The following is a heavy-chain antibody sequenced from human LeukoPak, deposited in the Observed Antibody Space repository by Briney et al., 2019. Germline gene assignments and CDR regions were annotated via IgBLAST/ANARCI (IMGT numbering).Heavy chain of an antibody. CDR3: ARDSVAVAGDRAFDI. CDR1: GGSISSYY. D-gene: IGHD2-15*01. J-gene: IGHJ3*02. V-gene: IGHV4-59*01. CDR2: IYYSGST. Sequence: SETLSLTCTVSGGSISSYYWSWIRQPPGKGLEWIGYIYYSGSTSYNPSLKSRVTTSVDSSKNQFSLKLSSVTAADTAVYYCARDSVAVAGDRAFDIWGHGTMVTVSS.